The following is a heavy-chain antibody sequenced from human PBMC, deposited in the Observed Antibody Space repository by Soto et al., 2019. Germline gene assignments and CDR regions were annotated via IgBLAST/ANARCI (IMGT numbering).Heavy chain of an antibody. CDR1: GGTFSSYA. J-gene: IGHJ4*02. CDR3: ARSRSGYSGVFDY. V-gene: IGHV1-69*13. CDR2: IIPIFGTA. D-gene: IGHD5-12*01. Sequence: ASVKVSCKASGGTFSSYAISWVRQAPGQGLEWMGGIIPIFGTANYAQKFQGRVTITADESTSTAYMELSSLRSEDTAVYYCARSRSGYSGVFDYWGQGTLLTVSS.